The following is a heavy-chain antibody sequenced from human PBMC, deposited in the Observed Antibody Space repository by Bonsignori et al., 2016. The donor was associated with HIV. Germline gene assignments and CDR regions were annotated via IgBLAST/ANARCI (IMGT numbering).Heavy chain of an antibody. J-gene: IGHJ4*03. V-gene: IGHV3-7*01. Sequence: EVQLVGSGGGLVQPGGSLRLSCAASESTFSNYWMNWVRQAPGKGLEWMANINQDGSDTYYVDSVKDRFTISRDNAKNSLSLQMNNLRVEDTAVYYCVGGDFLYWGRG. CDR2: INQDGSDT. CDR1: ESTFSNYW. CDR3: VGGDFLY.